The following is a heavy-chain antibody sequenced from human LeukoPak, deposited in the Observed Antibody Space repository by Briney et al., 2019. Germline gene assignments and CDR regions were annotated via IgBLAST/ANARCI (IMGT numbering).Heavy chain of an antibody. D-gene: IGHD2-8*01. V-gene: IGHV1-8*01. J-gene: IGHJ4*02. CDR1: GYTFTNYD. CDR2: MNPNSGNT. CDR3: ARVYGPIDY. Sequence: ASVKVSCKASGYTFTNYDINWVRQAAGQGLEWMGWMNPNSGNTVYPQKFQDRVTMTRDTSISTAYMELSSLRSEDTAVYYCARVYGPIDYWGQGTLVTVSS.